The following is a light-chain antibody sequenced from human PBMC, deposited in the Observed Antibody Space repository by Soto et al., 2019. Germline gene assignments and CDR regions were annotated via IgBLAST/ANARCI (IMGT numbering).Light chain of an antibody. CDR3: TSWTTNNIPYV. V-gene: IGLV2-14*03. Sequence: QSALTQPASVSGSPGQSLTISCTGTSSDFGGYNYVSWYQQHPGKAPKLLIYEVTNRPSGVSDRFSASKFGSTASLTISGLQADDEADYYCTSWTTNNIPYVFGTGTKVTVL. J-gene: IGLJ1*01. CDR1: SSDFGGYNY. CDR2: EVT.